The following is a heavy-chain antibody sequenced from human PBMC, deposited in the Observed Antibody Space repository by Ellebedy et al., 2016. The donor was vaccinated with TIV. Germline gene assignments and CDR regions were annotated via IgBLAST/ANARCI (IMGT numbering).Heavy chain of an antibody. Sequence: SETLSLTXTVSGGSISSYYWSWIRQPPGKGLEWIGYIYNTGSTNYNPSLKSRVTISVDTSKNQFSLKLSSVTAADTAVYYCARDDYGGNSGWYFDLWGRGTLVTVSS. CDR3: ARDDYGGNSGWYFDL. V-gene: IGHV4-59*12. CDR1: GGSISSYY. J-gene: IGHJ2*01. D-gene: IGHD4-23*01. CDR2: IYNTGST.